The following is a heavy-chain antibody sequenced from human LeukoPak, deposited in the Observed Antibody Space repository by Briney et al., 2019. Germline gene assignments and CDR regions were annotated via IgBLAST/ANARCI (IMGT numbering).Heavy chain of an antibody. Sequence: GASVKVSCKASGYSFTSFGMSWVRQAPGQGLEWMGWINTNTGNPTYAQGFTGRFVFSLDTSVSTAYLQISSLKAEDTAVYYCARGYSYGLGDYWGQGTLVTVSS. CDR3: ARGYSYGLGDY. CDR2: INTNTGNP. V-gene: IGHV7-4-1*02. CDR1: GYSFTSFG. D-gene: IGHD5-18*01. J-gene: IGHJ4*02.